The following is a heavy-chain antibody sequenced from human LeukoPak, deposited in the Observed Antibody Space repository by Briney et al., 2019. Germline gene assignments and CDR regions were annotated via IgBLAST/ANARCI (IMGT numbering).Heavy chain of an antibody. CDR3: KTEGRAGDTPFDH. CDR2: IRSKVNNYAT. D-gene: IGHD1-26*01. CDR1: GFTFSGSA. V-gene: IGHV3-73*01. Sequence: PGGSLRLSRAASGFTFSGSAMHWVRQPSGKGLEWVGLIRSKVNNYATAYSASVKGRFTTSRDDSKNTAFLQMNSLKTEDTAVYYCKTEGRAGDTPFDHWGQGTLVTVSS. J-gene: IGHJ4*02.